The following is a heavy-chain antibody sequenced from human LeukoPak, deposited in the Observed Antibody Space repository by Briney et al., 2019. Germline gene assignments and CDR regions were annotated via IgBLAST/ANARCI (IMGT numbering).Heavy chain of an antibody. D-gene: IGHD5-12*01. CDR3: ATHPGYSGSDHGEYYFDS. CDR1: GGSISSSSYY. CDR2: IYYSGTT. Sequence: SETLSLTCTVSGGSISSSSYYWDWIRQLPGKGLEGSVSIYYSGTTYYTPSVKSRVTTSVGTSTHKLSLQLTSVTAADTAVYYCATHPGYSGSDHGEYYFDSWGQGTLVAVSS. J-gene: IGHJ4*02. V-gene: IGHV4-39*01.